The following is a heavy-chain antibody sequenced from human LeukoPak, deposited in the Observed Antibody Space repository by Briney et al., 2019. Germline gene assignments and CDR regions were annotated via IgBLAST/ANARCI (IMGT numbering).Heavy chain of an antibody. V-gene: IGHV3-33*01. Sequence: PGRSLRLSCAASGFTFSSYGMHWVRQAPGKGLEWVAVIWYGGSNKYYADSVKGRFTISRDNSKNTLYLQMNSLRAEDTAVYYCARDRVAAAGAYFDYWGQGTLVTVSS. CDR2: IWYGGSNK. CDR1: GFTFSSYG. J-gene: IGHJ4*02. CDR3: ARDRVAAAGAYFDY. D-gene: IGHD6-13*01.